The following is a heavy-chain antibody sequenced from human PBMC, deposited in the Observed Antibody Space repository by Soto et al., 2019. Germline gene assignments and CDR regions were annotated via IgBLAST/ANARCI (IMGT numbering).Heavy chain of an antibody. D-gene: IGHD2-21*02. CDR1: GGSISSSSYY. J-gene: IGHJ6*02. V-gene: IGHV4-39*02. CDR3: ASTAIMGQLLFSYYGMDV. CDR2: IYYSGSA. Sequence: QLQLQESGPGLVKPSETLSLTCTVSGGSISSSSYYWGWVRQPPGKGLEWIGSIYYSGSAYYNPSLKSRVTISVDTSKNHFSLRLSSVTAADTAVYYCASTAIMGQLLFSYYGMDVWGQGTTVTVSS.